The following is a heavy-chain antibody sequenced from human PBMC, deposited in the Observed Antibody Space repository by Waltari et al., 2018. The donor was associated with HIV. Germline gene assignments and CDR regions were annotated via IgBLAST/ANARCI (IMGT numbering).Heavy chain of an antibody. J-gene: IGHJ4*02. D-gene: IGHD5-12*01. CDR2: IDPNNGAT. Sequence: IHWVRQAPGQGLEWMGYIDPNNGATNYAPKFQGRVTMTRDTSIKTAYMELSGLTSDDTAVYYCARQYSGFDYRYVAYWGQGTLVTVSS. CDR3: ARQYSGFDYRYVAY. V-gene: IGHV1-2*02.